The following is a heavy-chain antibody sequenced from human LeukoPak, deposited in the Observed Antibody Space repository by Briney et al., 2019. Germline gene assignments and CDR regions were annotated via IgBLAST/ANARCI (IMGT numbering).Heavy chain of an antibody. Sequence: GQSLSSSCKVSGYSFNSYWINWVREMPGKGLEWMGRIDPTDSYTNYSPSFRSHVTISANKSISTAYLQWSSLKASDTAMYFCARQFCSGGTCYSYYYAMDVWGQGTTDTVSS. CDR1: GYSFNSYW. D-gene: IGHD2-15*01. V-gene: IGHV5-10-1*01. J-gene: IGHJ6*02. CDR2: IDPTDSYT. CDR3: ARQFCSGGTCYSYYYAMDV.